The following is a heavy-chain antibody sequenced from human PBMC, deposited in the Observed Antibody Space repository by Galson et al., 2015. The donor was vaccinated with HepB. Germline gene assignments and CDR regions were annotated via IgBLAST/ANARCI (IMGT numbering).Heavy chain of an antibody. CDR1: GYSFNTYR. CDR2: IYPADSDT. CDR3: ARRSGYCFGGSCYYFDY. Sequence: QSGAEVKKPGESLKISCKVSGYSFNTYRIGWVRQMPGKGLEWLGIIYPADSDTRYSPSFQGQVTISADKSLSTAYLQWRSLRASDTAVYYCARRSGYCFGGSCYYFDYWGQGTLVTVSS. V-gene: IGHV5-51*01. D-gene: IGHD2-15*01. J-gene: IGHJ4*02.